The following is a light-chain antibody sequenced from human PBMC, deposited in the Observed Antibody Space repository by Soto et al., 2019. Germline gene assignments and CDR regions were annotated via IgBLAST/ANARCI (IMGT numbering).Light chain of an antibody. J-gene: IGKJ1*01. CDR1: QNVSNY. CDR3: QQYDNHPRT. Sequence: DIQMTQSPCSLSASVGDRVTITCQASQNVSNYLYWYQQKPGKAPKPLIYDASNLATGVPSRFSGSGSGTDFTFTISSLQPEDIATYYCQQYDNHPRTFGQGTKVEIK. V-gene: IGKV1-33*01. CDR2: DAS.